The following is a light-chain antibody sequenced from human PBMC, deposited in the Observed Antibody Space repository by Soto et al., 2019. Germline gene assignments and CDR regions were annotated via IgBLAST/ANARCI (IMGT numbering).Light chain of an antibody. CDR1: QTVNNNY. CDR2: RAY. V-gene: IGKV3-20*01. Sequence: EIVLTQSPDTLSLSPGERATLSCRASQTVNNNYVAWYQQKPGQAPRLLIFRAYNKATGIPDRFSGSWSGTEFILTIRGLEPEDSGSYHCQQHGGSHEPFGQGTKVEIK. CDR3: QQHGGSHEP. J-gene: IGKJ1*01.